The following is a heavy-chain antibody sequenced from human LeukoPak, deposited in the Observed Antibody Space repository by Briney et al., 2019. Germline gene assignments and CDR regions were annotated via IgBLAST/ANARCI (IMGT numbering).Heavy chain of an antibody. Sequence: SETLSLTCAVYGGSFSGYYWSLIRQPPGKGLEWIGEINHSGSTNYNPSLKSRVTISVDTSKNQFSLKLSSVTAADTAVYYCARGAFCGGDCYSGGNYYYYYMDVWGKGTTVTVSS. CDR2: INHSGST. D-gene: IGHD2-21*02. J-gene: IGHJ6*03. CDR1: GGSFSGYY. V-gene: IGHV4-34*01. CDR3: ARGAFCGGDCYSGGNYYYYYMDV.